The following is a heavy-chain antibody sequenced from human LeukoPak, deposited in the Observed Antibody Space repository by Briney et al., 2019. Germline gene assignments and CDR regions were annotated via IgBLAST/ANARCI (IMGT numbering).Heavy chain of an antibody. CDR1: GFTFSSYS. Sequence: GGSLRLSCAASGFTFSSYSMNWVRQAPGKGLEWISYISSSGSTINYADSVKGRFTISRDSAKNSLYLQMNSLRDEDTAVYYCARLQVPYSNQKKPSLRLDYWGQGTLVTVSS. D-gene: IGHD4-11*01. CDR3: ARLQVPYSNQKKPSLRLDY. CDR2: ISSSGSTI. V-gene: IGHV3-48*02. J-gene: IGHJ4*02.